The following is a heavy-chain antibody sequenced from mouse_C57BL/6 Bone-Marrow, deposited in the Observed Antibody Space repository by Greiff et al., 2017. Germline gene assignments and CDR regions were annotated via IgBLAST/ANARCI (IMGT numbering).Heavy chain of an antibody. CDR3: AKRGYDYDGVAY. J-gene: IGHJ3*01. V-gene: IGHV2-4*01. CDR1: GFSLTSYG. Sequence: QVQLQQSGPGLVQPSQSLSITCTVSGFSLTSYGVHWVRQPPGQGLEWLGVIGSGGSTDYNASFISRLSISKDNSKSQVFFKLNSLQADDTAIYYCAKRGYDYDGVAYWGQGTLVTVSP. CDR2: IGSGGST. D-gene: IGHD2-4*01.